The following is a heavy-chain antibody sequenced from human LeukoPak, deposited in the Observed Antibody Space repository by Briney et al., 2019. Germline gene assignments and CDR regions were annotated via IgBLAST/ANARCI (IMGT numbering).Heavy chain of an antibody. D-gene: IGHD3-22*01. J-gene: IGHJ4*02. CDR3: ARDIYYDSSGYYGSVY. CDR1: GFTFSSYG. V-gene: IGHV3-33*01. CDR2: IWYDGSNK. Sequence: SGGSLRLSCAASGFTFSSYGMHWVRQAPGKGLEWVAVIWYDGSNKYYADSVKGRFTISRDNSKNTLYLQMNSLRAEDTAVYYCARDIYYDSSGYYGSVYWGQGTLVTVSS.